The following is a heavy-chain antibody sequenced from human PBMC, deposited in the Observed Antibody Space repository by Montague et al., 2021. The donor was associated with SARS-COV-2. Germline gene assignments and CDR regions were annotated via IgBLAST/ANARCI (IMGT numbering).Heavy chain of an antibody. V-gene: IGHV3-30-3*01. CDR2: ISYAGSNH. J-gene: IGHJ6*02. D-gene: IGHD3-10*01. Sequence: SLRLSCAASGFTFSSYAMHWVRPAPGKGLEWVAVISYAGSNHYYADSVKGRFTISRDNSKNTLYLQMNSLRAEDTAVYYCAKDIAVLGELSYYYGMDVWGQGTTVTVSS. CDR3: AKDIAVLGELSYYYGMDV. CDR1: GFTFSSYA.